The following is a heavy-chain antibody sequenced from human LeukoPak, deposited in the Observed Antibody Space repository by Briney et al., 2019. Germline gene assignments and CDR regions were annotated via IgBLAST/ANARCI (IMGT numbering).Heavy chain of an antibody. CDR2: ISGSGGST. D-gene: IGHD3-10*01. Sequence: PGGSLRLSCAASGFTFSSYAMSWVRQAPGRGLEWVSAISGSGGSTYYADSVKGRFTISRDNSNNTLYLQMNSLRAEDTAVYYCAKDVPYGSGSYYSGWSDAFDICGQGTMVTVSS. CDR3: AKDVPYGSGSYYSGWSDAFDI. J-gene: IGHJ3*02. V-gene: IGHV3-23*01. CDR1: GFTFSSYA.